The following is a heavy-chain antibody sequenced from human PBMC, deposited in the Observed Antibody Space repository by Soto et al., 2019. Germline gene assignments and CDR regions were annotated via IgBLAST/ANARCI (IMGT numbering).Heavy chain of an antibody. V-gene: IGHV1-58*02. J-gene: IGHJ3*02. D-gene: IGHD2-15*01. CDR3: APAYAHSGRAFDI. CDR1: GFTFTSPA. Sequence: QMQLVQSGPEVKKPGTSVKVSCKASGFTFTSPAMQWVRQARGQRLEWIGWIVVGSGNTNYAQKFQERVTITRDMSTSTAYMELSSLRPAGTAVYSRAPAYAHSGRAFDIWGQGTMLTVSS. CDR2: IVVGSGNT.